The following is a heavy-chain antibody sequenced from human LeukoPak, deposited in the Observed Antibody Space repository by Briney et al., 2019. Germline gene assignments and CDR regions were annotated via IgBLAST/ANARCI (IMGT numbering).Heavy chain of an antibody. D-gene: IGHD6-19*01. Sequence: GGSLRLSCAASGFTFSSLNMNWVRQAPGKGLEWVSSISSSSSYIYYADSVKGRFTISRDNAKNSLYLQMNTLRAEDTALYYCAKTGVGWFIDYWGQGTLVTVSS. CDR2: ISSSSSYI. J-gene: IGHJ4*02. CDR3: AKTGVGWFIDY. CDR1: GFTFSSLN. V-gene: IGHV3-21*01.